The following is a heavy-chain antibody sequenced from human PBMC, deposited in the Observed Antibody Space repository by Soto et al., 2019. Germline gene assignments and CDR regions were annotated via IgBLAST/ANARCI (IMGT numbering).Heavy chain of an antibody. CDR2: INGGNGYT. CDR3: ARDESLRSGYYLD. V-gene: IGHV1-3*01. Sequence: ASVKVSCKASGYTFTNYAMHWVRQAPGQRLEWMGWINGGNGYTEYSQKFQGRVTITRDTSASTAYMELSSLRSEDTAVYYCARDESLRSGYYLDWGQGTLVTVSS. D-gene: IGHD3-22*01. J-gene: IGHJ4*02. CDR1: GYTFTNYA.